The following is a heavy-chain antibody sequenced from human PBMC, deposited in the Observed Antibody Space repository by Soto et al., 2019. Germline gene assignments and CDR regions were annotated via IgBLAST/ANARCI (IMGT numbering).Heavy chain of an antibody. CDR2: INHSGST. CDR3: ARGGLWGYQLLSWWFDP. Sequence: SETLSLTCAVYGGSFSGYYWSWILQPQGKGLEWIGEINHSGSTNYNPSLKSRVTISVDTSKNQFSLKLSSVTAADTAVYYCARGGLWGYQLLSWWFDPWGQGTLVTVSS. CDR1: GGSFSGYY. J-gene: IGHJ5*02. D-gene: IGHD2-2*01. V-gene: IGHV4-34*01.